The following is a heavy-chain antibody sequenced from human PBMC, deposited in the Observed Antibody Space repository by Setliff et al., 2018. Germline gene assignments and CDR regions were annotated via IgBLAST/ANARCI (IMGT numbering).Heavy chain of an antibody. CDR3: ARGEVVTALPNFDH. J-gene: IGHJ4*02. Sequence: GGSLRLSCAASGFTFDDYAMHWVRQAPGKGLEWVSGISWNSGSIGYADSVKGRFAISRDNSQNTLYLQMSSLRLEDTAIYYCARGEVVTALPNFDHWGQGTLVTVSS. CDR2: ISWNSGSI. D-gene: IGHD2-21*02. CDR1: GFTFDDYA. V-gene: IGHV3-9*01.